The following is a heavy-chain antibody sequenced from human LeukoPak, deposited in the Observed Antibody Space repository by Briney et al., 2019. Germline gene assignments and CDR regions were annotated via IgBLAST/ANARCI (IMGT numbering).Heavy chain of an antibody. V-gene: IGHV4-59*01. J-gene: IGHJ6*03. CDR3: ARAPLSSYYYMDV. CDR2: IYYTGSS. Sequence: SETLSLTCTVSGGSISSYYWSWIRQPPGKGLDWIGYIYYTGSSNYNPSLKSRVTMSVDTSKNQFSLKLTSVTAADTAVYYCARAPLSSYYYMDVWGKGTTVTVSS. CDR1: GGSISSYY.